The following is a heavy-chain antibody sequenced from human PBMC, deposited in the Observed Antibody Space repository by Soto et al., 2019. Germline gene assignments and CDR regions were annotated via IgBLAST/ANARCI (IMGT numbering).Heavy chain of an antibody. CDR3: AGGGVRGVITRTRDYYGMDV. CDR2: IYPGDSDT. D-gene: IGHD3-10*01. V-gene: IGHV5-51*01. CDR1: GYSFLNYW. J-gene: IGHJ6*02. Sequence: GESLKISCKGSGYSFLNYWIGWVRQMHGKGLEWMGIIYPGDSDTRYSPSFQGQVTISADKSISTAYLQWSSLKASDTAMYYCAGGGVRGVITRTRDYYGMDVWGQGTTVTV.